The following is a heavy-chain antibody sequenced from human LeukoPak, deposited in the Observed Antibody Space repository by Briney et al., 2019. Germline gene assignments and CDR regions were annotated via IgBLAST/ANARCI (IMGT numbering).Heavy chain of an antibody. V-gene: IGHV1-46*01. CDR1: GYTFTNYY. CDR2: INPSGGDT. D-gene: IGHD3-10*01. J-gene: IGHJ4*02. CDR3: ARVSNYGVYYFDY. Sequence: ASVKVSCKASGYTFTNYYMHWVRQAPGQGLEWMGFINPSGGDTSYSQNFQDTVTMTRDTSTSTVYMELGSLRSEDTAMYYCARVSNYGVYYFDYWGQGTLVTVSS.